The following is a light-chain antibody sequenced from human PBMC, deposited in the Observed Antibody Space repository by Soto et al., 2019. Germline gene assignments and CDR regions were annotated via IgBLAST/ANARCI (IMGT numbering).Light chain of an antibody. CDR3: QQYGSSRT. CDR1: QSVSSSY. J-gene: IGKJ1*01. V-gene: IGKV3-20*01. Sequence: EIVLTQSPGTLSLSPGERATLSCRASQSVSSSYLAWYQHKPGQAPRLLIYAASSRAAGTPDRFSGSGSGTDYTLTVSRLEPEDFAVYYCQQYGSSRTFGQGTKVEVK. CDR2: AAS.